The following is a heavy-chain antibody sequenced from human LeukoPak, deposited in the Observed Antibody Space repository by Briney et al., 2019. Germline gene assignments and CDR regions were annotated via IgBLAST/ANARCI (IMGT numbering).Heavy chain of an antibody. Sequence: PSETLSLTRTVSGGSISSGGYYWSWIRQHPGKGLEWIGYIYYSGSTYYNPSLKSRVTISVDTSKNQFSLKLSSVTAADTAVYYCARAHAPYYDSSGYYRLRGAFDIWGQGTMVTVSS. J-gene: IGHJ3*02. V-gene: IGHV4-31*03. CDR1: GGSISSGGYY. D-gene: IGHD3-22*01. CDR2: IYYSGST. CDR3: ARAHAPYYDSSGYYRLRGAFDI.